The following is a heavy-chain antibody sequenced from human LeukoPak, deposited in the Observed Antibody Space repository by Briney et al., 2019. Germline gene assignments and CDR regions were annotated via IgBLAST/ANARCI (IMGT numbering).Heavy chain of an antibody. CDR2: INPNSGGT. Sequence: ASVKVSCKTSGYTFIGYYIHWVRQAPGQGLEWMGWINPNSGGTNYAQKFQGRVTMTRDTSISTAYMELSSLRSDDTAVYYCARATYHSGYDFVVGETTDYWGQGTLVTVSS. J-gene: IGHJ4*02. V-gene: IGHV1-2*02. D-gene: IGHD5-12*01. CDR1: GYTFIGYY. CDR3: ARATYHSGYDFVVGETTDY.